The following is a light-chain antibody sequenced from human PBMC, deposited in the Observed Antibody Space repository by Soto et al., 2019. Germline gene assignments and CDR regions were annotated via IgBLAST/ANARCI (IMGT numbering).Light chain of an antibody. CDR2: GAS. Sequence: EIVMTQSPATLSVSPGERATLSCRASQSVSSNLAWYQQKPSQAPRLLIYGASTRATGIPARFSGSGSGTEFTLTISSLQSEDFALYFCQQYNNWPPYTFGQGTKVDIK. CDR3: QQYNNWPPYT. J-gene: IGKJ2*01. CDR1: QSVSSN. V-gene: IGKV3D-15*01.